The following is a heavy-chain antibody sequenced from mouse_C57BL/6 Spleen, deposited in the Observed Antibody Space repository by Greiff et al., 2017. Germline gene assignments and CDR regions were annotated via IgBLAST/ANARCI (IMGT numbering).Heavy chain of an antibody. J-gene: IGHJ2*01. CDR1: GFTFSSYG. D-gene: IGHD1-1*01. CDR3: ARHNDYGSSYLDY. V-gene: IGHV5-6*01. Sequence: EVKLVESGGDLAKPGGSLKLSCAASGFTFSSYGMSWVRQTPDKRLEWVATISSGGSYTYYPDSVKGRFTISRDNAKNTLYLQMSSLKSEETAMYYCARHNDYGSSYLDYWGQGTTLTVSS. CDR2: ISSGGSYT.